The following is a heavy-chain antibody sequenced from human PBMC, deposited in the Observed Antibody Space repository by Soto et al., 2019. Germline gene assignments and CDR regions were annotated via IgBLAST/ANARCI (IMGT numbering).Heavy chain of an antibody. V-gene: IGHV3-23*01. CDR1: GFGFSTHA. Sequence: PVGSLRLSGAASGFGFSTHALSWVRQAPGKGLEWLSSITNTGITTHYADSVKGRFTISRENSRNTLHLQMNNLRVDDTAVYYCAKGFDYGDTKHIDHWGQGTLVTVSS. CDR2: ITNTGITT. CDR3: AKGFDYGDTKHIDH. D-gene: IGHD4-17*01. J-gene: IGHJ4*02.